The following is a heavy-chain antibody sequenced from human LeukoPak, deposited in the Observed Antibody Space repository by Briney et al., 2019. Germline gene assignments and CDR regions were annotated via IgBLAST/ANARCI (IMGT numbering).Heavy chain of an antibody. D-gene: IGHD2-2*01. CDR3: ARPLGYCSSTSCSMGDY. CDR2: ISYDGSNK. CDR1: GFTFSSYA. J-gene: IGHJ4*02. Sequence: GGSLRLSCAASGFTFSSYAMHWVRQAPGKGLEWVAVISYDGSNKYYADSVKGRFTISRDNSKNTLHLQMNSLRAEDTAVYYCARPLGYCSSTSCSMGDYWGQGTLVTVSS. V-gene: IGHV3-30-3*01.